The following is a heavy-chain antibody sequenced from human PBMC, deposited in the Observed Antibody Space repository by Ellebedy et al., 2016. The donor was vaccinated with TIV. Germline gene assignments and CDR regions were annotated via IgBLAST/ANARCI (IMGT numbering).Heavy chain of an antibody. CDR1: RFTFINHD. J-gene: IGHJ3*02. Sequence: GGSLRLXCAASRFTFINHDMHWVRQAPGKGLEYVSAISSNGGSTYYADSVKGRFTISRDNSKNTLYLQMSSLRAEDTAVYYCVSDAFDIWGQGTMVTVSS. CDR2: ISSNGGST. V-gene: IGHV3-64D*06. CDR3: VSDAFDI.